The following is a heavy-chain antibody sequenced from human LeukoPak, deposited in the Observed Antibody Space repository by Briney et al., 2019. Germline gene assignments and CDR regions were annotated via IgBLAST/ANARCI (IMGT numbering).Heavy chain of an antibody. J-gene: IGHJ5*02. Sequence: WASVKVSCKASGYTFTGYYMHWVRQAPGQGLEWMGWINPNSGGTNYAQKFQGRVTMTRDTSISTAYMELSRLRSDDTAVYYCARGHYYGSGRSEWVDPWGQGTLVTVSS. D-gene: IGHD3-10*01. V-gene: IGHV1-2*02. CDR2: INPNSGGT. CDR3: ARGHYYGSGRSEWVDP. CDR1: GYTFTGYY.